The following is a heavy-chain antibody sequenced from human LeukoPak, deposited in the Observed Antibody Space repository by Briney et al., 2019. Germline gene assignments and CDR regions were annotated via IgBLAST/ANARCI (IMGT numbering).Heavy chain of an antibody. V-gene: IGHV1-8*01. J-gene: IGHJ4*02. CDR3: ASLSSGHGRFDY. CDR2: MNPNSGNT. Sequence: ASVKVSCKASGYTFTSYDINWVRQATGQGLEWMGWMNPNSGNTGYAQKFQGRVTMTRNTSISTAYMELSSLRSEDTAVYYCASLSSGHGRFDYWGQGTLVTVSS. D-gene: IGHD3-22*01. CDR1: GYTFTSYD.